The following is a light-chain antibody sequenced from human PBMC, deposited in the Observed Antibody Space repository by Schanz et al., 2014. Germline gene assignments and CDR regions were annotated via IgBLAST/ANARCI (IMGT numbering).Light chain of an antibody. CDR3: CLYAGSYVL. CDR1: TSDVGGYNY. CDR2: DVS. V-gene: IGLV2-14*01. J-gene: IGLJ2*01. Sequence: QSALTQPASVSGSPGQSITISCTGTTSDVGGYNYVSWYQQHPGKAPKLMIYDVSSRPSGVSDRFSGSNSGNAASLTVSGLQAEDEADYYCCLYAGSYVLFGGGTKLTVL.